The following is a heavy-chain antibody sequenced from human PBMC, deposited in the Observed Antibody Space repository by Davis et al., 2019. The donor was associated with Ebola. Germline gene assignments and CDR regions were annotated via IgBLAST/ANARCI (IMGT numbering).Heavy chain of an antibody. J-gene: IGHJ4*02. Sequence: SGPTLVKPTQTLILTCTFSGFSLSTSGMCVSWIRQPPGKALEWLARIDWDDDKYYSTSLKTRLTISKDTSKNQVVLTMTNMDPVDTATYYCARMIRRPGYFDYWGQGTLVTVSS. CDR3: ARMIRRPGYFDY. V-gene: IGHV2-70*11. CDR2: IDWDDDK. CDR1: GFSLSTSGMC. D-gene: IGHD2-2*01.